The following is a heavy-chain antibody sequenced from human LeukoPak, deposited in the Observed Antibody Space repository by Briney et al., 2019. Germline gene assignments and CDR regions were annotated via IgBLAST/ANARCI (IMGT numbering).Heavy chain of an antibody. CDR2: IYYSGST. CDR1: GGSISSYY. CDR3: AREGGYGDYDAFDI. J-gene: IGHJ3*02. Sequence: PSETLSLTCTVSGGSISSYYWSWIRQPPGKGLEWIGYIYYSGSTNYNPSLKSRVTISVDTSKNQFSLKLSSVTAADTAVYYCAREGGYGDYDAFDIWGQGTMVTVSS. V-gene: IGHV4-59*01. D-gene: IGHD4-17*01.